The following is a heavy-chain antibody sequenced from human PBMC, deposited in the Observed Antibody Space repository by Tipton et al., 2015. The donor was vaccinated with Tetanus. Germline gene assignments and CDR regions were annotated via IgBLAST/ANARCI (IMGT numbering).Heavy chain of an antibody. Sequence: QVQLVQSGAEMKKPGASVKVSCTASGYTFTNYYIYWVRQAPGQGLEWMGWIDPNSGGTVYAQKFQGRVTMTRDTSISTAYMELRSLRSDDTAVYYGARDRGDYIYYGMDVWGPGTTVTVS. CDR3: ARDRGDYIYYGMDV. D-gene: IGHD3-22*01. CDR1: GYTFTNYY. J-gene: IGHJ6*02. V-gene: IGHV1-2*02. CDR2: IDPNSGGT.